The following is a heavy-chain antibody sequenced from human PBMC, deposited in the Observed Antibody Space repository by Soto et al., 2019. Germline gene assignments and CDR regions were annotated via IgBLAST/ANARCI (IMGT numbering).Heavy chain of an antibody. CDR1: GFTFSSYA. V-gene: IGHV3-23*01. CDR2: ISGSGGST. D-gene: IGHD3-22*01. J-gene: IGHJ4*02. Sequence: GGSLRLSCAASGFTFSSYAMSWVRQAPGKGLEWVSAISGSGGSTYYADSVKGRFTISRENSKNTLYLQMNSLRAEDTAVYYCAKTHPDYYYDSSGYYDYWGQGTLVTVSS. CDR3: AKTHPDYYYDSSGYYDY.